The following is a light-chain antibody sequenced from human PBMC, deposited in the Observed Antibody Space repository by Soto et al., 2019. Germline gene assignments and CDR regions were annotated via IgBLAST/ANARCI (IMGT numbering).Light chain of an antibody. Sequence: EVVMTQSPATLSVSPGERATLSCRASQSGSSNLAWYEQKPCQAPRLLIYGASARAIGIPARFSGSGSGPDFTLTICSLQSDDFAVYYRHQYITWPPPFGQGTKVEIK. CDR1: QSGSSN. CDR2: GAS. V-gene: IGKV3-15*01. CDR3: HQYITWPPP. J-gene: IGKJ1*01.